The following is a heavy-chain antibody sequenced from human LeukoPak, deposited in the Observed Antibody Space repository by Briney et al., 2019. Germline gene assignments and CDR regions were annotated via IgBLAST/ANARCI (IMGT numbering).Heavy chain of an antibody. D-gene: IGHD3-10*01. Sequence: GSLRLSCAASGFTFSDYYMSWIRQAPGKGLEWVSYISGKSDYTSYADSVKGRFTISRDNAKKSLYLQMNSLRAEDTAVYYCARARAGSSHDYWGQGTLVTVSS. CDR1: GFTFSDYY. CDR3: ARARAGSSHDY. J-gene: IGHJ4*02. V-gene: IGHV3-11*05. CDR2: ISGKSDYT.